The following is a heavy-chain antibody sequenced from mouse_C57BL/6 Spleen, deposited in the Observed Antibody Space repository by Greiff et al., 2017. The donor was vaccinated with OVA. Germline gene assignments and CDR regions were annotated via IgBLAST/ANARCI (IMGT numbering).Heavy chain of an antibody. D-gene: IGHD2-1*01. CDR2: IYPGSGST. CDR3: ASIYYGNPYAMDY. CDR1: GYTFTSYW. V-gene: IGHV1-55*01. Sequence: QVQLQQPGAELVKPGASVKMSCKASGYTFTSYWITWVKQRPGQGLEWIGDIYPGSGSTNYNEKFKSKATLTVDTSSSTAYMQLSSLTSEDSAVYYCASIYYGNPYAMDYGGQGTSVTVSS. J-gene: IGHJ4*01.